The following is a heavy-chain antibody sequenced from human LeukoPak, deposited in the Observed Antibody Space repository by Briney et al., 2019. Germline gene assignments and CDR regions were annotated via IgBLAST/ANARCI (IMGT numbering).Heavy chain of an antibody. CDR3: ASITMIVVPQTDAFDI. CDR1: GFTFDDYG. CDR2: INWNGGST. Sequence: GGSLRLSCAASGFTFDDYGMSWVRQAPGKGLEWVSGINWNGGSTGYADPVKGRFTISRDNAKNSLYLQMNSLRAEDTALYYCASITMIVVPQTDAFDIWGQGTMVTVSS. D-gene: IGHD3-22*01. J-gene: IGHJ3*02. V-gene: IGHV3-20*04.